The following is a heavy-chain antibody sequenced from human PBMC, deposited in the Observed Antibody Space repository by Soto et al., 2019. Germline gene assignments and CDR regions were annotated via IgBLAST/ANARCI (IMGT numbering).Heavy chain of an antibody. J-gene: IGHJ3*02. D-gene: IGHD6-19*01. Sequence: GGSLRVSSAAAGFKVISNYGSWVRQAPGKGLEWVSVIFTGGSTYYADSVKGRFTISRHSSMNTVYLQMDSLRAEDTAVYYCARDRQSSGWLDAFDIWGQGTMVTVSS. CDR3: ARDRQSSGWLDAFDI. CDR1: GFKVISNY. V-gene: IGHV3-53*04. CDR2: IFTGGST.